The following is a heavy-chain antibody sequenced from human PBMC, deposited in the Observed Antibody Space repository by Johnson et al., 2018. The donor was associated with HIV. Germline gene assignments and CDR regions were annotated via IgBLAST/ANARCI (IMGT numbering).Heavy chain of an antibody. CDR3: ARDQRGGYSYGDAFDF. CDR2: ISWNSGSI. J-gene: IGHJ3*01. CDR1: GFTFDDYA. Sequence: EVQLVESGGGLVQPGRSLRLSCAASGFTFDDYAMHWVRQAPGKGLECVSGISWNSGSIGYADSVKGRFTISRDNAKNSLYLQMNTLRAEDTAVYYCARDQRGGYSYGDAFDFWGQGTVVSVST. D-gene: IGHD5-18*01. V-gene: IGHV3-9*01.